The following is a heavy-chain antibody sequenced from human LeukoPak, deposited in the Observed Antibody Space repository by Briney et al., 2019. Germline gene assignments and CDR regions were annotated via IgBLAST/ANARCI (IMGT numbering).Heavy chain of an antibody. V-gene: IGHV4-34*09. Sequence: SETLSLTCAVYGGSFSGYYWSCIRQPPGKGLEWIGEINHSGSTNYNPSLKSRVTISVDTSKNQFSLKLSSVTAADTAVYYCARGQFGDLVEYYFDYWGQGTLVTVSS. CDR1: GGSFSGYY. J-gene: IGHJ4*02. CDR3: ARGQFGDLVEYYFDY. CDR2: INHSGST. D-gene: IGHD3-10*01.